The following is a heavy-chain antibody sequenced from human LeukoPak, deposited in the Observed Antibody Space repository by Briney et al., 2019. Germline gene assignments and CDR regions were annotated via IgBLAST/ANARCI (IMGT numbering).Heavy chain of an antibody. V-gene: IGHV3-23*01. CDR1: GFTLSSYG. Sequence: PGGALRLSCAASGFTLSSYGMSGVRQAPGRGLEWVSAISGSGGSTYYADSVKGRFTISRDNSKNTLYLQMNSLRAQDTAVYYCAKVQRYFDWLLYGGYFDYWGQGTLVTVSS. CDR2: ISGSGGST. D-gene: IGHD3-9*01. CDR3: AKVQRYFDWLLYGGYFDY. J-gene: IGHJ4*02.